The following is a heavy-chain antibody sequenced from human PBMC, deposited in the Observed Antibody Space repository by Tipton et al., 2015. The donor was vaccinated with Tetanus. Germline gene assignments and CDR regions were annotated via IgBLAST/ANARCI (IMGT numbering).Heavy chain of an antibody. J-gene: IGHJ5*02. CDR2: IYYSGST. Sequence: LRLSCTVSGGSISGPYFWNWIRQRPGKGPEWIGYIYYSGSTYYNPSLKSRVSMSVDTSKNQFFLNLTSVTAADTATYYCARDQGGGRVVRLNWFDPWGPGTLVTVSS. CDR1: GGSISGPYF. CDR3: ARDQGGGRVVRLNWFDP. V-gene: IGHV4-31*02. D-gene: IGHD6-6*01.